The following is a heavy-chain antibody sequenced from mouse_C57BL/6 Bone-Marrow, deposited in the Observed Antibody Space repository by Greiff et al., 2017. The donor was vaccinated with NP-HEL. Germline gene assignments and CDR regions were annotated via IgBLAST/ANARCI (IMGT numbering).Heavy chain of an antibody. CDR2: IRNKANGYTT. CDR3: ARRGNYFDY. J-gene: IGHJ2*01. CDR1: GFTFTDYY. V-gene: IGHV7-3*01. Sequence: DVHLVESGGGLVQPGGSLSLSCAASGFTFTDYYMSWVRQPPGKALAWLGFIRNKANGYTTEYSASVKGRFTISRDNSQSILYLQMNALRAEDSATYYCARRGNYFDYWGQGTTLTVSS.